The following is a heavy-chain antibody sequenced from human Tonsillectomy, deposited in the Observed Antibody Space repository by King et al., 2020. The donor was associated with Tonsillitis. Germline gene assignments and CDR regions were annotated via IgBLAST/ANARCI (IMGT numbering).Heavy chain of an antibody. CDR1: GFSPSRYG. D-gene: IGHD2/OR15-2a*01. CDR2: IWADGTAK. Sequence: QVQLVESGGGVVQPGRSLRLSCAASGFSPSRYGMHWVRQAPGKGLEWVAVIWADGTAKYGAYSVRGRFTISRDTSKNTLYLQLNSLRAEDTAVYYCARRNSRTGYYYYMDVWGKGTPVTVSS. J-gene: IGHJ6*03. CDR3: ARRNSRTGYYYYMDV. V-gene: IGHV3-33*08.